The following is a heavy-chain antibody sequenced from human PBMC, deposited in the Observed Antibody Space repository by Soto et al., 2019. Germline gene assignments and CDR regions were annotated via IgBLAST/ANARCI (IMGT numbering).Heavy chain of an antibody. J-gene: IGHJ4*02. V-gene: IGHV3-30*18. CDR2: IAKDGSNI. Sequence: QVQVVESGGGVVQPGGSLRLSCAASGFTFSSNGMHWVRQAPGKGLEWVAAIAKDGSNIDYADSMKGRFTISRDNSKNTLYLHMNSLRAEDTAVYYCAKDRSSSWALDYWGQGTLVTVSS. CDR1: GFTFSSNG. D-gene: IGHD6-13*01. CDR3: AKDRSSSWALDY.